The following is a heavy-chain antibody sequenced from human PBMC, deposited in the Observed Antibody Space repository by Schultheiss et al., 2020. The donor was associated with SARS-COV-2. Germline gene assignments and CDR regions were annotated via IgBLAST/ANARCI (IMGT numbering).Heavy chain of an antibody. J-gene: IGHJ4*02. CDR3: AKVLNGDYLYYFDF. Sequence: GGSLRLSCAASGFTFSSYAMSWVRQAPGKGLEWVSGISGSGGSTYYTDSVKGRFTISRDKSKHTLYLQMNSLRAEDTAVYYCAKVLNGDYLYYFDFWGQGTLVTVSS. D-gene: IGHD4-17*01. CDR1: GFTFSSYA. V-gene: IGHV3-23*01. CDR2: ISGSGGST.